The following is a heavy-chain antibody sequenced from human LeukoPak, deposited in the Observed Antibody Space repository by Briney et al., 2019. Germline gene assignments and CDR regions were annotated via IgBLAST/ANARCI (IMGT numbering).Heavy chain of an antibody. D-gene: IGHD4-23*01. J-gene: IGHJ5*02. CDR3: ARLPVVTLKMSRRWFDP. Sequence: SETLSLTCTVSGDSITSYYWSWVRQPPGKGLEWIGYIYYTGSTNYNPSLKSRVTMSVDTSKNQFSLKLSSVTAADTAVYYCARLPVVTLKMSRRWFDPWGQGTLVTVSS. V-gene: IGHV4-59*12. CDR2: IYYTGST. CDR1: GDSITSYY.